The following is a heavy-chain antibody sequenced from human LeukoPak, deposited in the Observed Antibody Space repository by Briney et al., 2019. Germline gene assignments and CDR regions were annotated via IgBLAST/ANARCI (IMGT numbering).Heavy chain of an antibody. J-gene: IGHJ6*02. V-gene: IGHV3-66*04. CDR1: GFTFSSYS. D-gene: IGHD6-13*01. CDR2: IYTGGTT. CDR3: ARQVAAAGSSGMDV. Sequence: HPGGSLRLSCAASGFTFSSYSMNWVRQAPGKGLEWVSVIYTGGTTYYADSVKGRFTCSRDSSKNTLYLQMNSLRAEDTAVYYCARQVAAAGSSGMDVWGQGTTVTVS.